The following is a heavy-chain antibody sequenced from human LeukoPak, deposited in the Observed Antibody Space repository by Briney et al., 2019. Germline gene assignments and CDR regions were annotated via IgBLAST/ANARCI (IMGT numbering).Heavy chain of an antibody. J-gene: IGHJ4*02. CDR3: ARLRVGATGYYFDY. CDR1: GGSISSSSYY. CDR2: IYYSGST. D-gene: IGHD1-26*01. V-gene: IGHV4-39*01. Sequence: SETLSLTCTVSGGSISSSSYYWGWIRQPPGKGLEWFGSIYYSGSTYYNPSLKSRVTISVDTSKNQFSLKLSSVTAADTAVYYCARLRVGATGYYFDYWGQGTLVTVSS.